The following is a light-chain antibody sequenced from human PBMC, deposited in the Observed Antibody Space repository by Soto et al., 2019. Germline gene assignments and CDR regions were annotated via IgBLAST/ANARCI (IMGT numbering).Light chain of an antibody. V-gene: IGLV2-14*01. CDR1: SSDVGGYKY. CDR3: SSYTTRSTLV. J-gene: IGLJ2*01. CDR2: DVT. Sequence: QSALTQPASVSGSPGQSITISCTGSSSDVGGYKYVSWYQHHPGKAPKLVTFDVTHRPPGISDRFSGSKSANTASLTISGLQAEDEAFYYCSSYTTRSTLVFGGGTKLTVL.